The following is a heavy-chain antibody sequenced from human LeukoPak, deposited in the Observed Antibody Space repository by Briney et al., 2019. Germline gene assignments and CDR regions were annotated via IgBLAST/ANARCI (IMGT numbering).Heavy chain of an antibody. CDR3: AREGGVQPAAIWGYFDY. CDR1: GFTFSSYW. D-gene: IGHD2-2*01. CDR2: IKQDGSEK. V-gene: IGHV3-7*01. J-gene: IGHJ4*02. Sequence: PGGSLRLSCAVSGFTFSSYWMSWVRQAPGKGLEWVANIKQDGSEKYYVDSVKGRFTISRDNAKNSLYLQMNSLRAEDTAVYYCAREGGVQPAAIWGYFDYWGQGTLVTVSS.